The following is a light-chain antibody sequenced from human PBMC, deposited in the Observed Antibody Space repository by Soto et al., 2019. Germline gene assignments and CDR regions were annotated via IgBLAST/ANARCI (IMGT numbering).Light chain of an antibody. Sequence: QSVLTQPRSVSGSPGQSVTISCTGTSSDVGGYNYVSWYQQHPGKAAKLMIYDVSKRPSGVPDRFSGSKSGNTASLTISGLQAEDEADYYCCSYAGSSWVFGGGTKLTVL. CDR3: CSYAGSSWV. V-gene: IGLV2-11*01. J-gene: IGLJ3*02. CDR2: DVS. CDR1: SSDVGGYNY.